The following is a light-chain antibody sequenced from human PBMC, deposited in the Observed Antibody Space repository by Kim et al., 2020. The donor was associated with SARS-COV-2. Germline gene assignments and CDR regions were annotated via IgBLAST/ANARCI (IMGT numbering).Light chain of an antibody. CDR2: GAS. CDR1: QNIGSD. Sequence: ASVGDRVTITCRASQNIGSDLDWYQQSPGRAPKRLIYGASNLRSGVPSRFSGSGSGTEFTLTISSLQPEDFATYSCLQHRRYPLTFGEGTKLDIK. V-gene: IGKV1-17*01. J-gene: IGKJ5*01. CDR3: LQHRRYPLT.